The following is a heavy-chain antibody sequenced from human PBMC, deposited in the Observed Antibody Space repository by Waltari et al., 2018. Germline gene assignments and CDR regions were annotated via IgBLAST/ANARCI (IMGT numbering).Heavy chain of an antibody. D-gene: IGHD3-10*01. Sequence: QVPLVQSGPEVTTPGASGSVSCMPPGYTFTSSSLHWLPRAPGHGLEWMGIINTSGGSTSYAQKFQGRVTMTRDTSTSTVYMELSSLRSEDTAVYYCARDWSPLLWFGEYYYYYYGMDVWGQGTTVTVSS. J-gene: IGHJ6*02. CDR2: INTSGGST. CDR1: GYTFTSSS. CDR3: ARDWSPLLWFGEYYYYYYGMDV. V-gene: IGHV1-46*01.